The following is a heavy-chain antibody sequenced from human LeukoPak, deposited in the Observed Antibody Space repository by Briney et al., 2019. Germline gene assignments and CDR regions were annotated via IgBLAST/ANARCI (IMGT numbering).Heavy chain of an antibody. J-gene: IGHJ4*02. CDR2: TNHSGST. CDR3: ARGVVPAARGLDY. CDR1: GGSFSGYY. Sequence: SETLSLTCAVYGGSFSGYYWSWIRQPPGKGLEWIGETNHSGSTNYNPSLKSRVTISVDTSKNQFSLKLSSVTAADTAVYYCARGVVPAARGLDYWGQGTLVTVSS. V-gene: IGHV4-34*01. D-gene: IGHD2-2*01.